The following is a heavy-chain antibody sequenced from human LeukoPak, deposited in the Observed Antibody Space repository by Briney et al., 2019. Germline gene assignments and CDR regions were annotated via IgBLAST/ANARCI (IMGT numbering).Heavy chain of an antibody. CDR2: IYYSGST. V-gene: IGHV4-30-4*01. CDR3: ARGSVQLWLNAYYGMDV. Sequence: SETLSLTCTVSGGSISSGDYYWSWIRQPPGKGLEWIVYIYYSGSTYYNPSLKSRVTISVDTSKNQFSLKLSSVTAADTAVYYCARGSVQLWLNAYYGMDVWGQGTTVTVSS. J-gene: IGHJ6*02. D-gene: IGHD5-18*01. CDR1: GGSISSGDYY.